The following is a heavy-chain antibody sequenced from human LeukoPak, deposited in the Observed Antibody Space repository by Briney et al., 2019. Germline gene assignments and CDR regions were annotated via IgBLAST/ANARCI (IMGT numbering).Heavy chain of an antibody. D-gene: IGHD3-9*01. CDR2: IYPGDSDT. Sequence: GESLKISCKGSGYSFTSYWIAWVRQMPGKGLEWMGIIYPGDSDTRYSPSFQGQVSISADKSISTACLQWSSLKASDTAIYYCARQAPLAGSYRGWFDPWGQGTLVTVSS. V-gene: IGHV5-51*01. J-gene: IGHJ5*02. CDR1: GYSFTSYW. CDR3: ARQAPLAGSYRGWFDP.